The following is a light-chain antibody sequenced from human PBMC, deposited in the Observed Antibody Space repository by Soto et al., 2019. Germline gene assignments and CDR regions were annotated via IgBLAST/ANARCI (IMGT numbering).Light chain of an antibody. Sequence: SYELTQPPSVSVSPGQTASITCSGDKWGDKYACWYQQKPGQSPVLVIYQDSKRPSGIPERFSGSNSGNTATLTISGTQAMDEADNYCQAWDSSTRVVFGGGTKLTVL. CDR1: KWGDKY. CDR3: QAWDSSTRVV. V-gene: IGLV3-1*01. J-gene: IGLJ2*01. CDR2: QDS.